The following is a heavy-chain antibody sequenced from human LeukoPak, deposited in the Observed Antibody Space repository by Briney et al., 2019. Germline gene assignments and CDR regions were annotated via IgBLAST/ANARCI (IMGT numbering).Heavy chain of an antibody. J-gene: IGHJ6*03. CDR2: MNPNSGNT. Sequence: GASVKVSCKASGYTFTSYDINWVRQATGQGLEWMGWMNPNSGNTGYAQKFQGRVTMTRNTSISTAYMELSSLRSEDTAGYYCARGPSSSWYGYYYYYMDVWGKGTTVTVSS. V-gene: IGHV1-8*01. D-gene: IGHD6-13*01. CDR1: GYTFTSYD. CDR3: ARGPSSSWYGYYYYYMDV.